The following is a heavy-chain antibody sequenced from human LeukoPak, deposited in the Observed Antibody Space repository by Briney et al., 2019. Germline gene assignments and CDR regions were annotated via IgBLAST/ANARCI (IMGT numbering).Heavy chain of an antibody. Sequence: GGSLRLSCTASGFTFGDYAMGWVRQAPGKGLEWVGFIRSKAYGGTTEYAASVKGRFTISRDDSKSIAYLQMNSLKTEDTAVYYCTRENGDYFDYWGQGTLVTVSS. D-gene: IGHD4-17*01. V-gene: IGHV3-49*04. J-gene: IGHJ4*02. CDR1: GFTFGDYA. CDR3: TRENGDYFDY. CDR2: IRSKAYGGTT.